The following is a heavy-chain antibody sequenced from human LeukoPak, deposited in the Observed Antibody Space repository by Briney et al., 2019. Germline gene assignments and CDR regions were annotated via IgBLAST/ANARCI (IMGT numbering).Heavy chain of an antibody. Sequence: PGGSLRLSCAVSGLAVSDNYMSWVRQAPGKGLEWVSLLFPDGNTHYADSVQGRFSISRDNSRNTLYLDMSSLRTEDTAVYFCARANPVYGDFDYWGQGTLVTVSS. CDR1: GLAVSDNY. J-gene: IGHJ4*02. D-gene: IGHD4-17*01. CDR3: ARANPVYGDFDY. V-gene: IGHV3-53*01. CDR2: LFPDGNT.